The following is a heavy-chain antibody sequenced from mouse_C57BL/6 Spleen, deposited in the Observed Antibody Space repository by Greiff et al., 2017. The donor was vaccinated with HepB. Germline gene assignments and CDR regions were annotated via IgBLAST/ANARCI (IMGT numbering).Heavy chain of an antibody. CDR3: ASYYYGSSFPYYAMDY. CDR2: ISYDGSN. CDR1: GYSITSGYY. D-gene: IGHD1-1*01. Sequence: VQLKESGPGLVKPSQSLSLTCSVTGYSITSGYYWNWIRQFPGNKLEWMGYISYDGSNNYNPSLKNRISITRDTSKNQFFLKLNSVTTEDTATYYCASYYYGSSFPYYAMDYWGQGTSVTVSS. J-gene: IGHJ4*01. V-gene: IGHV3-6*01.